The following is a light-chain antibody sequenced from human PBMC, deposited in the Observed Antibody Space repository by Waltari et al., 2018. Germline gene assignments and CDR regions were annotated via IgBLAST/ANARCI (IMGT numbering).Light chain of an antibody. J-gene: IGKJ5*01. CDR1: QSVLYSSNRQNY. V-gene: IGKV4-1*01. Sequence: DIVMTQSPDSLAVSLGERVTINCRSSQSVLYSSNRQNYLAWYQLKPGRPPKMLIYWASFRDSGVPDRFSGSGSGTDFTLTISSLQPEDFATYYCQQFKSFLITFGQGTRLEIK. CDR2: WAS. CDR3: QQFKSFLIT.